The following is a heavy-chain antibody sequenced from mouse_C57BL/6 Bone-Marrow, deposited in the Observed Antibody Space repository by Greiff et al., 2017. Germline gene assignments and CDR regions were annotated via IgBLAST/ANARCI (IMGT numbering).Heavy chain of an antibody. CDR2: IYPGGGYT. J-gene: IGHJ4*01. CDR3: ARSGTRYYYAMDY. D-gene: IGHD4-1*01. CDR1: GYTFTNYW. Sequence: VNLVESGAELVRPGTSVKMSCKASGYTFTNYWIGWAKQRPGHGLEWIGDIYPGGGYTNYNEKFKGKATLTADKSSSTAYMQFSSLTSEDSAIYYCARSGTRYYYAMDYWGQGTSVTVSS. V-gene: IGHV1-63*01.